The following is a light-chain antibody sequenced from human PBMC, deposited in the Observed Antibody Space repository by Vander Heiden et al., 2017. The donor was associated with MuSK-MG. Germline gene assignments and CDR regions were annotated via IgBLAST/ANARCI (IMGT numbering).Light chain of an antibody. CDR2: DVI. V-gene: IGLV2-14*03. CDR3: CTYTSSSTPPV. J-gene: IGLJ1*01. CDR1: SSDVGGYNY. Sequence: QSALTQPASVSGSPGQSITISCTGSSSDVGGYNYVSWYQQPPGKAPKLMIHDVIDRPSGGVNRLFAAKSCNTAAPTTSGRQEEEEDDDYCCTYTSSSTPPVFGSGTKVTVL.